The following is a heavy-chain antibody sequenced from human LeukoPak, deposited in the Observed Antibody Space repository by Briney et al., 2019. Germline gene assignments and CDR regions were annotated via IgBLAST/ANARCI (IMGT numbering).Heavy chain of an antibody. CDR3: ARGSTMTP. CDR1: GGSFSGYY. Sequence: SDTLSLTCAVYGGSFSGYYWSWIRQPPGKGLEWIGEINHSGSTNYNPSLKSRVTISVDTSKNQFSLKLSSVAAAYTAVYYCARGSTMTPWGQGTMVTVSS. V-gene: IGHV4-34*01. CDR2: INHSGST. J-gene: IGHJ3*01. D-gene: IGHD3-22*01.